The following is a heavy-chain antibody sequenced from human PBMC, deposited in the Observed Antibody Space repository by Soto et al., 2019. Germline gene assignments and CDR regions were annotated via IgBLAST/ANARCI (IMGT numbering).Heavy chain of an antibody. V-gene: IGHV3-74*01. Sequence: GGSLRLSCAASGFTFSSYWMHWVRQAPGKGLVWVSRINSDGSSTSYADSVKGRFTISRDNAKNTLYLQMNSLRAEDTAVYYCARDRDSSNWYYYYYGMDVWGQGTTVTVSS. CDR1: GFTFSSYW. J-gene: IGHJ6*02. CDR3: ARDRDSSNWYYYYYGMDV. D-gene: IGHD6-13*01. CDR2: INSDGSST.